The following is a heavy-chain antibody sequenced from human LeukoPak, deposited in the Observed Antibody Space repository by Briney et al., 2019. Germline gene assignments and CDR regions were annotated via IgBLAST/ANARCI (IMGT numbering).Heavy chain of an antibody. CDR2: ISSSGSNI. J-gene: IGHJ4*02. D-gene: IGHD3-9*01. Sequence: PGGSLRLSCAASGFTFSDYYMSWIRQAPRKGVEGVSYISSSGSNIYYADSVKGRFTISSDNAKSSLYLQMNSLRAEDTAVYYCARDSGDRYFDWLPCIDYWGQGTLVTVSS. V-gene: IGHV3-11*01. CDR1: GFTFSDYY. CDR3: ARDSGDRYFDWLPCIDY.